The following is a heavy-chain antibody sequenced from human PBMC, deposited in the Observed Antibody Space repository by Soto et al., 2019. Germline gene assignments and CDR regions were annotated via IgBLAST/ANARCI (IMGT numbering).Heavy chain of an antibody. CDR3: AREPYDFWSGRTYYFDY. D-gene: IGHD3-3*01. V-gene: IGHV1-18*01. J-gene: IGHJ4*02. Sequence: ASVKVSCKASGYTFTSYGISWVRQAPGQGLEWMGWISAYNGNTNYAQKLQGRVTMTTDTSTSTAYMELRSLRSDDTAVYYCAREPYDFWSGRTYYFDYWGQGTLVTVSS. CDR1: GYTFTSYG. CDR2: ISAYNGNT.